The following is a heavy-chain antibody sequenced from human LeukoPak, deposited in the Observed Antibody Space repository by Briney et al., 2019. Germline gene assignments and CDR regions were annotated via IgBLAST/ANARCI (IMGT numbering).Heavy chain of an antibody. CDR3: AKDEVGGHFEY. Sequence: PGGSLRLSCAASGFTFSDSAMHWVRQAPGKGLEWVAKIKEGGSQKYYVDSVKGRFTISRDNAKNSLYLQMNSLRAEDTAVYYCAKDEVGGHFEYWGQGTLVTVSS. J-gene: IGHJ4*02. D-gene: IGHD1-26*01. CDR1: GFTFSDSA. CDR2: IKEGGSQK. V-gene: IGHV3-7*01.